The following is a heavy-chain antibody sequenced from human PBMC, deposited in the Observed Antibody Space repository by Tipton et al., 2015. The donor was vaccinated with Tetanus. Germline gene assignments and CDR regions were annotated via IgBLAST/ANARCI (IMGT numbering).Heavy chain of an antibody. V-gene: IGHV4-34*01. CDR3: ARGRGYYYGSGSYYNPPGYYYYGMDV. CDR1: GGSFSGYY. Sequence: TLSLTCAVYGGSFSGYYWSWIRQPPGKGLEWIGEINHSGSTNYNPSLKSRVTISVDTSKNQFSLKLSSVTAADTAVYYCARGRGYYYGSGSYYNPPGYYYYGMDVWGQGTTVTVPS. CDR2: INHSGST. D-gene: IGHD3-10*01. J-gene: IGHJ6*02.